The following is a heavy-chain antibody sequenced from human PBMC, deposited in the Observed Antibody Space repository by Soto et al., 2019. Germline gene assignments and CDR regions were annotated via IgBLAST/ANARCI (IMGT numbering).Heavy chain of an antibody. CDR1: GGSISSYY. CDR3: ARDRVEQWFGETYYYMDV. D-gene: IGHD3-10*01. J-gene: IGHJ6*03. CDR2: IYYSGST. V-gene: IGHV4-59*01. Sequence: SETLSLTCTVSGGSISSYYWSWIRQPPGKGLEWIGYIYYSGSTNYNPSLKSRVTISVDTSKNQFSLKLSSVTAADTAVYYCARDRVEQWFGETYYYMDVWGKGTTVTVSS.